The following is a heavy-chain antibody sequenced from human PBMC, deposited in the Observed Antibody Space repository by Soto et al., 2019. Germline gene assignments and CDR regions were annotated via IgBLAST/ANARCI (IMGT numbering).Heavy chain of an antibody. CDR1: RYSFTSYW. J-gene: IGHJ6*03. V-gene: IGHV5-51*01. CDR2: IYPGDSDT. D-gene: IGHD5-18*01. Sequence: PGESLKISCKGSRYSFTSYWIGWVRQMPGKGLEWMGIIYPGDSDTRYSPSFQGQVTISADKSISTAYLQWSSLKASDTAMYYCARMTPKRGYSYGSDLGYYYMEVWGKGTTVTVSS. CDR3: ARMTPKRGYSYGSDLGYYYMEV.